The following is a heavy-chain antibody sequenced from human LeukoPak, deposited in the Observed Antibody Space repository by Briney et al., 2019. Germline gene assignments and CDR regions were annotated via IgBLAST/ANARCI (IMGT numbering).Heavy chain of an antibody. CDR2: ISAYNGNT. J-gene: IGHJ1*01. V-gene: IGHV1-18*01. D-gene: IGHD2-21*02. CDR1: GYTFTSYG. Sequence: GASVKVSCKASGYTFTSYGISWVRQAPGQGLEWMGWISAYNGNTNYAQKLQGRVTMTTDTSTSTAYMELRSLRSDDTAVYYCATVHIVVVTAITSQYFQHWGQGTLVTVSS. CDR3: ATVHIVVVTAITSQYFQH.